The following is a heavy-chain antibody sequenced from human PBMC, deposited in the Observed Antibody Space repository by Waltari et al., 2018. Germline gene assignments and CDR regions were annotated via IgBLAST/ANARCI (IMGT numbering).Heavy chain of an antibody. D-gene: IGHD2-8*02. CDR2: INPNSGGT. Sequence: QVQLVQSGAEVKKPGASVKVSCKASGYTFTGYYMHWVLQAPGQGLEWMGRINPNSGGTNYAKKFQGRVTMTRDTAISTAYMELSRLRSDDTAVYYCARAEPHGGVVVYANRPFDYWGQGTLVTVSS. CDR1: GYTFTGYY. V-gene: IGHV1-2*06. CDR3: ARAEPHGGVVVYANRPFDY. J-gene: IGHJ4*02.